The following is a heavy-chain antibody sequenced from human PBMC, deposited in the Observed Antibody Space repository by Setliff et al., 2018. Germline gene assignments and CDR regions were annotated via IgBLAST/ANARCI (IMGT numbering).Heavy chain of an antibody. V-gene: IGHV1-18*01. CDR1: GYTFTYFG. Sequence: PSVKVSCKASGYTFTYFGVSWLRLAPGQGLEWMGWISGHNGQTIIEPKFQGRVALTTDTGSDTAHMELRNLRSDDAAIYYCAKEPAISLTEAIRRSYYDYALDVWCQGTTVAVSS. D-gene: IGHD3-9*01. J-gene: IGHJ6*02. CDR2: ISGHNGQT. CDR3: AKEPAISLTEAIRRSYYDYALDV.